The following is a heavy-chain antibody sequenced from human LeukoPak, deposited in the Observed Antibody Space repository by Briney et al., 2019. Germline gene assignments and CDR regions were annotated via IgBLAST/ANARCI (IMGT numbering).Heavy chain of an antibody. D-gene: IGHD6-13*01. J-gene: IGHJ5*02. V-gene: IGHV3-23*01. Sequence: PGGSLRLSCAASGFTFSNYDMNWVRQAPGKGLEWVSAISGGGSSTYYADSVKGRFTISRDNSKNTLYLQMNSLRAEDTAVYYCAKDFAAAALNWFDPWGQGTLVTVSS. CDR1: GFTFSNYD. CDR3: AKDFAAAALNWFDP. CDR2: ISGGGSST.